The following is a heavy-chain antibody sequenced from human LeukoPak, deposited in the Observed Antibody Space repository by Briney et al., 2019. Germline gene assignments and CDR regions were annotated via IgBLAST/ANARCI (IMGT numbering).Heavy chain of an antibody. CDR1: GFTFRSYW. CDR2: INDDGSGT. D-gene: IGHD2-21*02. Sequence: GGSLRLSCAASGFTFRSYWMHWVRQAPGKGLVWVSRINDDGSGTSYADSVKGRFTISRDNAKNTLYLQMNSLRAEDTAVYYCARLPFCGGDCFTGAFDIWGHGSMVTVSS. V-gene: IGHV3-74*01. CDR3: ARLPFCGGDCFTGAFDI. J-gene: IGHJ3*02.